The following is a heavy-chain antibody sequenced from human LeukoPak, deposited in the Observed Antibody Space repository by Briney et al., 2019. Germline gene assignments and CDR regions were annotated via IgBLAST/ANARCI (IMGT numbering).Heavy chain of an antibody. CDR3: ARAPYYYDSSGYYLDY. D-gene: IGHD3-22*01. CDR1: GGSIGSYY. CDR2: IYTSGST. J-gene: IGHJ4*02. Sequence: SETLSLTCTVSGGSIGSYYWSWIRQPAGKGLEWIGRIYTSGSTNYNPSLKSRVTISVDTSKNQFSLKLSSVTAADTAVYYCARAPYYYDSSGYYLDYWGQGTLVTVSS. V-gene: IGHV4-4*07.